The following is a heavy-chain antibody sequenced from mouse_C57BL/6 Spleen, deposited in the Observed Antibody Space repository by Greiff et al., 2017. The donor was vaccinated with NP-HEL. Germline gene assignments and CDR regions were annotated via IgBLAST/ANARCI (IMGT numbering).Heavy chain of an antibody. Sequence: QVQLQQSGPELVKPGASVKISCKASGYAFSSSWMNWVKQRPGKGLEWIGRIYPGDGDTNYNGKFKGKATLTADKSSSTAYMQLSSLTSEDSAVYFCARWDWYCDVWGTGTTVTVSS. V-gene: IGHV1-82*01. J-gene: IGHJ1*03. CDR2: IYPGDGDT. CDR1: GYAFSSSW. CDR3: ARWDWYCDV.